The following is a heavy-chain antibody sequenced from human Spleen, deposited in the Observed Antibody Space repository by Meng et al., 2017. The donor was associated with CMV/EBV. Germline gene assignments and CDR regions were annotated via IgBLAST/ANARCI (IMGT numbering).Heavy chain of an antibody. Sequence: CAVYGGSFSDYYWSWIRQPPGKGLEWIGEINHSGSTNYSPSLKSRVTISVHTSKNQFSLKLSSVTAADTAVYYCAKLANRDNGEDYWGQGTLVTVSS. V-gene: IGHV4-34*01. CDR1: GGSFSDYY. CDR2: INHSGST. D-gene: IGHD2-8*01. CDR3: AKLANRDNGEDY. J-gene: IGHJ4*02.